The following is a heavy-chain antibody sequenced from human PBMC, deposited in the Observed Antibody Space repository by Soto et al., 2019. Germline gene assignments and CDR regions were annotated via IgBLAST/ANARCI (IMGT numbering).Heavy chain of an antibody. CDR2: ISGIGGST. J-gene: IGHJ4*02. CDR3: ARGSSGYISSWYYFDY. CDR1: GFTFTDYA. Sequence: GWSLRLSCASSGFTFTDYALRWVRHAPGKGLEWVATISGIGGSTYLADSVKGRLSISRDNSKNTVSLLMNSLRAEDTAVYFCARGSSGYISSWYYFDYWGRGTLVTVSS. D-gene: IGHD6-13*01. V-gene: IGHV3-23*01.